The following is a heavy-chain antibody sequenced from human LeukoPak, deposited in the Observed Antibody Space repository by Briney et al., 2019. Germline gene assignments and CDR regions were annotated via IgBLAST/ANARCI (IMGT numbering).Heavy chain of an antibody. Sequence: KASETLSLTCIVSGGSISSYYWSWIRQPPGKGLEWIGYIYYSGSTNYNSSLKSRVTISVDTSKNQFSLKLNSVTAADTAVYYCARSGSYHNNFDYWGQGTLVTVSS. J-gene: IGHJ4*02. D-gene: IGHD1-26*01. CDR2: IYYSGST. CDR3: ARSGSYHNNFDY. V-gene: IGHV4-59*01. CDR1: GGSISSYY.